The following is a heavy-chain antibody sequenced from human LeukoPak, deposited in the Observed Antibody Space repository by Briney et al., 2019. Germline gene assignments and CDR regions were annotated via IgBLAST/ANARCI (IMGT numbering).Heavy chain of an antibody. CDR3: ARAGWDLLPPYYYYGLDA. Sequence: GGSLRLSCVASGFTFSDYWMHWVRQAPGKGLVWLSRINSEGSSVSYADSVKGRITISRDNAKNTLYLQMSSLREEDTAVYFCARAGWDLLPPYYYYGLDAWGQGTTVTVSS. J-gene: IGHJ6*02. D-gene: IGHD2-15*01. CDR2: INSEGSSV. V-gene: IGHV3-74*01. CDR1: GFTFSDYW.